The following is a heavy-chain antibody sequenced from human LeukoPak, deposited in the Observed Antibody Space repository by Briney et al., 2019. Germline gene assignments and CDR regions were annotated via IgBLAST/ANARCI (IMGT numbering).Heavy chain of an antibody. CDR3: ARGNYYYDSSGYSALSYFQH. D-gene: IGHD3-22*01. CDR1: GFTVSSNY. V-gene: IGHV3-66*01. J-gene: IGHJ1*01. CDR2: IYSGGST. Sequence: GGSLRLSCAASGFTVSSNYLSWVRQAPGRGLEWVSVIYSGGSTYYADSVKGRFNISRDNSENTLYLQMNSLRAEDTAVYYCARGNYYYDSSGYSALSYFQHWGQGTLVTVSS.